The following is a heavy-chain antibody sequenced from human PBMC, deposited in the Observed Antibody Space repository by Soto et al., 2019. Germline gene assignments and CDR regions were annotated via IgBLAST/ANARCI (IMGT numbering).Heavy chain of an antibody. CDR2: IYYSGST. J-gene: IGHJ4*02. V-gene: IGHV4-31*03. CDR3: ARDRGIAAAGTLLGFDY. CDR1: GGSISSGGYY. Sequence: SETLSLTCTVSGGSISSGGYYWSWIRQHPGKGLEWIGYIYYSGSTYYNPSLKSRVTISVDTSKNQFSLKLSSVTAADTAVYYCARDRGIAAAGTLLGFDYWGQGTLGTVSS. D-gene: IGHD6-13*01.